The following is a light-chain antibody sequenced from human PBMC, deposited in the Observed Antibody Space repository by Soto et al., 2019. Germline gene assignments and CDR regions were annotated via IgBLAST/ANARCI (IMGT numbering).Light chain of an antibody. J-gene: IGKJ1*01. CDR1: ESVRRN. CDR2: GSS. V-gene: IGKV3-15*01. CDR3: QQYNDWPRT. Sequence: EIVMTQSPATLSVSPGERATLSCRASESVRRNLAWYQQKPGLAPRLLIYGSSTRATGIPARFSGSGSGTEFTLTISSLQSEDFAVYFCQQYNDWPRTFGQGTKVEIK.